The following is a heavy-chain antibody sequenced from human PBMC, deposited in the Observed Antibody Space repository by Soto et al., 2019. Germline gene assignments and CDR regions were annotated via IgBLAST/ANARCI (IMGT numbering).Heavy chain of an antibody. V-gene: IGHV3-21*01. CDR1: GFTFSSYS. J-gene: IGHJ4*02. Sequence: EVQLVESGGGLGKPGGSLRLSCAASGFTFSSYSMNWVRQAPGKGLEWVSSISSSSSYIYYADSVKGRFTISRDNAKNSLYLQMNSLRAEDTAVYYCARSGTTVTYFDYWGQGTLVTVSS. D-gene: IGHD4-17*01. CDR2: ISSSSSYI. CDR3: ARSGTTVTYFDY.